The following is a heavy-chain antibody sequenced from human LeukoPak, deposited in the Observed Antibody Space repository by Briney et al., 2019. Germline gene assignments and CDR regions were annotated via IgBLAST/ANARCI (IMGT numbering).Heavy chain of an antibody. CDR2: ISSSSSYI. D-gene: IGHD2-2*01. Sequence: KPGGSLRLSCAASGFTFSSYSMNWVRQAPGKGLEWVSSISSSSSYIYYADSVKGRFTISRDNAKNSLYLQMNGLRAEDTAVYYCAREAGSSTSPNYWGQGTLVTVSS. V-gene: IGHV3-21*01. J-gene: IGHJ4*02. CDR1: GFTFSSYS. CDR3: AREAGSSTSPNY.